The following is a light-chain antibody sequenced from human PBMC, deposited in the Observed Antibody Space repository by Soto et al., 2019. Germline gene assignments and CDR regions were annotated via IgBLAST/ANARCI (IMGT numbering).Light chain of an antibody. J-gene: IGLJ3*02. CDR2: DIS. CDR3: CSYIRSTSLWV. CDR1: SSDVGVSDS. V-gene: IGLV2-14*03. Sequence: QSALTQPASVSGSPGQSITISCTGASSDVGVSDSVSWYQQLPGKAPQLVIYDISHRPSGISNRFSGSKSGNTASLSISGLQAEDEADYYCCSYIRSTSLWVFGGGTKVTVL.